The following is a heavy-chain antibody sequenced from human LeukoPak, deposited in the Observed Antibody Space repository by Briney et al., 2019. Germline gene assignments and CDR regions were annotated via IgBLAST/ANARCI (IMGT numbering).Heavy chain of an antibody. Sequence: GGSLRLSCAASGFTFSDYYMSWIRQAPGKGLEWVSYISSSGSTIYYADSVKGRFTISRDNAKNSLYLQMNSLRAEDTAINYCARSLTTLTYEGYWGQGTLVTVSS. CDR1: GFTFSDYY. V-gene: IGHV3-11*04. CDR3: ARSLTTLTYEGY. J-gene: IGHJ4*02. D-gene: IGHD1-1*01. CDR2: ISSSGSTI.